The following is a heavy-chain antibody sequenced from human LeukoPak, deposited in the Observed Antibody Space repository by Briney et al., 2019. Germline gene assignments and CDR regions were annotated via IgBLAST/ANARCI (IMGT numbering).Heavy chain of an antibody. CDR3: ARGRGSSDAFDI. Sequence: SGGSLRLSCAASGFTFSSYSMNWVRQAPGKGLEWVSSISSSSSYIYYADSVKGRFTISRDNAKNSLYLQMNSLRAEDTAVYYCARGRGSSDAFDIWGQGTMVTVSS. V-gene: IGHV3-21*01. J-gene: IGHJ3*02. D-gene: IGHD3-10*01. CDR2: ISSSSSYI. CDR1: GFTFSSYS.